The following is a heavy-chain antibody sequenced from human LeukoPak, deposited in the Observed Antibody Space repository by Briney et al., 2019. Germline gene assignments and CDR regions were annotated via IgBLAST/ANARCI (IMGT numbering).Heavy chain of an antibody. CDR1: GGTFSSYG. CDR2: ISAYNGNT. Sequence: AASVKVSCKASGGTFSSYGISWVRQAPGQGLEWMGWISAYNGNTNYAQKLQGRVTMTTDTSTSTAYMELRSLRSDDTAVYYCASVPDSSSSRPELGYFQHWGQGTLVTVSS. D-gene: IGHD6-13*01. J-gene: IGHJ1*01. V-gene: IGHV1-18*01. CDR3: ASVPDSSSSRPELGYFQH.